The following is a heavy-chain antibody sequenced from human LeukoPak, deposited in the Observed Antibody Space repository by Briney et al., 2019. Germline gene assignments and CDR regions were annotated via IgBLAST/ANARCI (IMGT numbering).Heavy chain of an antibody. D-gene: IGHD2-2*01. V-gene: IGHV4-4*07. CDR3: ARRYCSSTSCYFDY. Sequence: SETLSLTCAVSGGSISSYYWSWIRQPAGKGLEWIGRIYTSGSTNYNPSLKSRVTMSVDTSKNQFSLKLSSVTAADTAVYYCARRYCSSTSCYFDYWGQGTLVTVS. J-gene: IGHJ4*02. CDR2: IYTSGST. CDR1: GGSISSYY.